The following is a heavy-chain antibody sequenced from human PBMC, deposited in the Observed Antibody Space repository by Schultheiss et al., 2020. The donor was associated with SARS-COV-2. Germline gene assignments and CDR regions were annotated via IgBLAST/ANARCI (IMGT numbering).Heavy chain of an antibody. D-gene: IGHD6-6*01. CDR2: ISSSSSTI. J-gene: IGHJ5*02. Sequence: GGSLRLSCAASGFTFSSYSMNWVRQAPGKGLEWVSYISSSSSTIYYADSVKGRFTISRDNAKNSLYLQMNSLRAEDTAVYYCARDNGSRSSRAWFDPWGQGTLVTVSS. CDR1: GFTFSSYS. V-gene: IGHV3-48*01. CDR3: ARDNGSRSSRAWFDP.